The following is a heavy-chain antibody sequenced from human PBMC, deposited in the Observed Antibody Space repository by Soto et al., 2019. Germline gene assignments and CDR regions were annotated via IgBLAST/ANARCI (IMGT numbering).Heavy chain of an antibody. CDR1: GFPFSDYY. J-gene: IGHJ1*01. CDR2: ISYSGSTI. D-gene: IGHD3-10*01. V-gene: IGHV3-11*01. CDR3: ARSAAPPFEGFQH. Sequence: GTLSLTCTVPGFPFSDYYLSWIRQAPGKGLEWVSYISYSGSTIYYADSVRGRSTISRDNAKNTLYLQKNSLIADDTAVEYCARSAAPPFEGFQHWGQGTLVTVSS.